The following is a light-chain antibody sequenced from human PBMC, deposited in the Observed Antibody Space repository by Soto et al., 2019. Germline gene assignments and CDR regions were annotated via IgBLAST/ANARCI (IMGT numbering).Light chain of an antibody. CDR3: QQRSNWPWT. J-gene: IGKJ1*01. V-gene: IGKV3-11*01. Sequence: EIVLTQSPATLSLSPGERATLSCRASQSVSSYLAWYQQKPGQAPRLLIYDASNRATSIPARFSGSGSGTDFTLTISSLEPEDFAVYYCQQRSNWPWTFVQGTKVDIK. CDR1: QSVSSY. CDR2: DAS.